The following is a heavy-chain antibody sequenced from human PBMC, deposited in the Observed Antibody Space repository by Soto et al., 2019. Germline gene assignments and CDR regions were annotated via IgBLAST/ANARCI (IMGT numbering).Heavy chain of an antibody. CDR3: AKGPYGSGSYYNIPPTLFDY. D-gene: IGHD3-10*01. CDR2: ISGSGGST. CDR1: GFTVSNTY. V-gene: IGHV3-23*01. J-gene: IGHJ4*02. Sequence: PGGSLRLSCAASGFTVSNTYIIWVRQAPGKGLDWVSAISGSGGSTYYADSVKGRFTTSRDNSKNTLYLQMNSLRAEDTAVYYCAKGPYGSGSYYNIPPTLFDYWGQGTLVTVSS.